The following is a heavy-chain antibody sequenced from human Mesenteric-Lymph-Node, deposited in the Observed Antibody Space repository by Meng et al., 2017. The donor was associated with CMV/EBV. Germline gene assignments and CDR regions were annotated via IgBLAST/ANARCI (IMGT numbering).Heavy chain of an antibody. CDR2: INPNSGGT. CDR3: AREGMYYYDTSGMKWFDP. D-gene: IGHD3-22*01. V-gene: IGHV1-2*02. CDR1: GYTFIDYY. Sequence: ASVKVSCKTSGYTFIDYYIHWVRQAPGQGLEWIGWINPNSGGTNYAPKFQGRVAMTRDTSISTAYMELIRLRSDDTAVYYCAREGMYYYDTSGMKWFDPWGQGTLVTVSS. J-gene: IGHJ5*02.